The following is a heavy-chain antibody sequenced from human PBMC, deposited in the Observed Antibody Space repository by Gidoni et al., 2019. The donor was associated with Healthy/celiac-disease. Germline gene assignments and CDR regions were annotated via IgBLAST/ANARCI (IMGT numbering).Heavy chain of an antibody. D-gene: IGHD2-15*01. CDR1: GGSISSYY. J-gene: IGHJ6*02. CDR2: IYYSGST. CDR3: ARSYSPTSEQQEYYYGMDV. V-gene: IGHV4-59*01. Sequence: QVQLQASGPGLVKPSETLSLTCTVSGGSISSYYWSWIRPPPGKGLEWIGYIYYSGSTNYNPSLKSRVTISVDTSKIQFSLKLSSVTAADTAVYYCARSYSPTSEQQEYYYGMDVWGQGTTVTVSS.